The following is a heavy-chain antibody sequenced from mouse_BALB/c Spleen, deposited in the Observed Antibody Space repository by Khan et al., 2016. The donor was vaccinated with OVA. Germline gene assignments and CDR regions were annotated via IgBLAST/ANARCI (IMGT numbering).Heavy chain of an antibody. Sequence: QIQLVQSGPELKKPGETVKISCKASGYTFTNYGMNWVKQAPGKGLKWMGWINTYTGEPTYADDFKGRFAFSLDTSASTAYLQINNLKNEDTATYVCARNGNYWYFDVWGAGTTVTVSS. V-gene: IGHV9-3-1*01. CDR2: INTYTGEP. CDR1: GYTFTNYG. J-gene: IGHJ1*01. CDR3: ARNGNYWYFDV. D-gene: IGHD2-1*01.